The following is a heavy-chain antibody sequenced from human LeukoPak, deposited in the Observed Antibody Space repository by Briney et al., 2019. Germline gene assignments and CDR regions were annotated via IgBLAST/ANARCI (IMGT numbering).Heavy chain of an antibody. J-gene: IGHJ2*01. D-gene: IGHD3-22*01. CDR3: ARSLYDSSGSHWYFDL. CDR2: INYSGST. CDR1: GGSISNYY. V-gene: IGHV4-59*08. Sequence: SETLSLTCAVSGGSISNYYLNWIRQPPGKGLEWIGYINYSGSTYYNPSLKSRVTISVDTSKNQFSLKLSSVTAADTAVYYCARSLYDSSGSHWYFDLWGRGTLVTVSS.